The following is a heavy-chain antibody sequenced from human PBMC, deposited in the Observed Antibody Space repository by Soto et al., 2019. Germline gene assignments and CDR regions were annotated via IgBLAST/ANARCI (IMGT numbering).Heavy chain of an antibody. Sequence: GGSLRRSCASSGIPFSSYSMHLVRPAPGKGLEWVSSISSSSSYIYYADSVKGRFTISRDNAKNSLYLQMNSLRAEDTAVYYCARAPPLIYSSGFNWFDPWGQGTLVTVSS. D-gene: IGHD6-19*01. CDR2: ISSSSSYI. CDR3: ARAPPLIYSSGFNWFDP. J-gene: IGHJ5*02. V-gene: IGHV3-21*01. CDR1: GIPFSSYS.